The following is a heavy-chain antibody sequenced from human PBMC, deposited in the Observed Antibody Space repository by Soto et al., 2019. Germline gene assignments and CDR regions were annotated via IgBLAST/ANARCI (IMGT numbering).Heavy chain of an antibody. CDR1: GGSISSGCFY. CDR2: ISDSGSS. CDR3: ARTTFYDIFTAYYSLFDY. V-gene: IGHV4-31*03. Sequence: SETLSLTCTVSGGSISSGCFYWSWIRQHPGKGLEWIGHISDSGSSYYNPSLESRVTISVDTSENQFSLKLSAVTAADTAVYFCARTTFYDIFTAYYSLFDYWGQGTKVTVSS. D-gene: IGHD3-9*01. J-gene: IGHJ4*02.